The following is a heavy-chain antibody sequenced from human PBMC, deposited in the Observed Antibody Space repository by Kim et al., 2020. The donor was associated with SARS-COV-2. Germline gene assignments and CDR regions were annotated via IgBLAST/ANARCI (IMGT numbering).Heavy chain of an antibody. J-gene: IGHJ6*02. CDR1: GFTFSSYA. V-gene: IGHV3-30-3*01. CDR2: ISYDGSNK. CDR3: ARDHLEPRGGYYYYYGMDV. Sequence: GGSLRLSCAASGFTFSSYAMHWVRQAPGKGLEWVAVISYDGSNKYYADSVKGRFTISRDNSKNTLYLQMNSLRAEDTAVYYCARDHLEPRGGYYYYYGMDVWGQGTTVTVSS. D-gene: IGHD1-26*01.